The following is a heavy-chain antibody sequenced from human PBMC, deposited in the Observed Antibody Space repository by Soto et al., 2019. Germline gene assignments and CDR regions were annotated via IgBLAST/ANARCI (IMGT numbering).Heavy chain of an antibody. CDR1: GGSVSSGSYY. CDR3: ARNTPFYGYYGMDV. Sequence: TSETLSLTCTVSGGSVSSGSYYWSWIRQPPGKGLEWIGYIYYSGSTNYNPSLKSRVTISVDTSKNQFSLKLSSVTAADTAVYYCARNTPFYGYYGMDVWGQGTTVTVSS. V-gene: IGHV4-61*01. D-gene: IGHD4-17*01. CDR2: IYYSGST. J-gene: IGHJ6*02.